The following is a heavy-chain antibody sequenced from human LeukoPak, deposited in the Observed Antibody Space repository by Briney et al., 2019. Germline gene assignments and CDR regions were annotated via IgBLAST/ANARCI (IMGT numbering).Heavy chain of an antibody. CDR3: ARKLRLGELWDP. J-gene: IGHJ5*02. Sequence: GWSLGLSCTSSGFTFDDYAMHWVRQAPGKGLEWVSGISWDSGIIGYADSVKGRFTISRDNAKNTLYLQMNSLRAEDTAVYYCARKLRLGELWDPWGQGTLVTVSS. V-gene: IGHV3-9*01. CDR2: ISWDSGII. CDR1: GFTFDDYA. D-gene: IGHD3-16*01.